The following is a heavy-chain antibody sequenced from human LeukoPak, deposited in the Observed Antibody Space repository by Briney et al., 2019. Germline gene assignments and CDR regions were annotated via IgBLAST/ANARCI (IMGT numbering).Heavy chain of an antibody. CDR2: INPSGGST. J-gene: IGHJ4*02. V-gene: IGHV1-46*01. Sequence: GASVKVSCKASGYTFTSYYMHWVRQAPGQGLEWMGIINPSGGSTSYAQKFQGRVTMTRDTSTTTAYMELRSLRSDDTAVYYCARGGGMKPGDFEYWGQGTLVTVSS. CDR3: ARGGGMKPGDFEY. CDR1: GYTFTSYY. D-gene: IGHD3-10*01.